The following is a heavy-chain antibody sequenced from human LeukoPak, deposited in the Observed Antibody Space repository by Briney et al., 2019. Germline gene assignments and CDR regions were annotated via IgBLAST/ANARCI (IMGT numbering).Heavy chain of an antibody. V-gene: IGHV3-23*01. CDR2: ISNSGGST. J-gene: IGHJ4*02. CDR3: VREGFYESGSLPTFYFDY. Sequence: GGSLRLSCAASGFTFSNYAMSWVRQAPGKGLEWVSTISNSGGSTYSADSVKGRFTISRDSSSKMVSLQMNSLGTEDTAVYYCVREGFYESGSLPTFYFDYWGQGTLVTVSS. CDR1: GFTFSNYA. D-gene: IGHD3-10*01.